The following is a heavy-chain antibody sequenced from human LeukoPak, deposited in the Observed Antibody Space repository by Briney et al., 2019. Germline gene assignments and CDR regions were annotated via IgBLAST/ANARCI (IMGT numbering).Heavy chain of an antibody. Sequence: PSETLSFTCTVSGGSISNSSYYWGWIRQPPGKGLEWIGSMYYSGSTYYNPSLKSRATISVDTSKNQFSLKLSSVTAADTAVYYYARHGRMGTINPSYWGQGTLVTVSS. CDR1: GGSISNSSYY. CDR3: ARHGRMGTINPSY. J-gene: IGHJ4*02. D-gene: IGHD5-24*01. CDR2: MYYSGST. V-gene: IGHV4-39*01.